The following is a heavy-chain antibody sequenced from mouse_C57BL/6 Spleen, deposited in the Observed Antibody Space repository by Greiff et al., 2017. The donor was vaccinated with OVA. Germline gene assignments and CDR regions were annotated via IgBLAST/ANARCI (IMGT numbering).Heavy chain of an antibody. V-gene: IGHV5-16*01. CDR1: GFTFSDYY. Sequence: VKLEESEGGLVQPGSSMKLSCTASGFTFSDYYMAWVRQVPEKGLEWVANINYDGSSTYYLDSLKSRFIISRDNAKNILYLQMSSLKSEDTATYYCARWSGYGSSYDYAMDYWGQGTSVTVSS. J-gene: IGHJ4*01. CDR3: ARWSGYGSSYDYAMDY. D-gene: IGHD1-1*01. CDR2: INYDGSST.